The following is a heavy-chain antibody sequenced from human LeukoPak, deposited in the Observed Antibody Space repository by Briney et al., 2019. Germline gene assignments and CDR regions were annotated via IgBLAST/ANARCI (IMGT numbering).Heavy chain of an antibody. J-gene: IGHJ6*02. CDR2: INSGGST. V-gene: IGHV3-66*01. CDR3: ARGTYLFYYYGMDV. Sequence: PGGSLRLSCAASGFTVSSNYMSWVRQAPGKGLEWVSVINSGGSTYYEDSVKGRFTISTDNSKNTLYLQMNSLRAEDTAVYYCARGTYLFYYYGMDVWGQGTTVTVSS. CDR1: GFTVSSNY.